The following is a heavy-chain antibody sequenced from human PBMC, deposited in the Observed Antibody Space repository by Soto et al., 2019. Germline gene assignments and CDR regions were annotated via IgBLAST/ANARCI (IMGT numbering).Heavy chain of an antibody. J-gene: IGHJ4*02. V-gene: IGHV3-21*01. Sequence: GGSLRLSCAASGFTFSSYSMNWVRQAPGKGLEWVSSISSSSSYIYYADSVKGRFTISRDNAKNSLYLQMNSLRAEDTAVYYCAIQDSSGYPPPDYWGQGTLVTVSS. CDR3: AIQDSSGYPPPDY. D-gene: IGHD3-22*01. CDR1: GFTFSSYS. CDR2: ISSSSSYI.